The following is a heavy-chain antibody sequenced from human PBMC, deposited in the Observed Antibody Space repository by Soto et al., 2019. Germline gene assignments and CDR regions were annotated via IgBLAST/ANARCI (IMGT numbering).Heavy chain of an antibody. CDR3: AKARGYSYGPFDY. V-gene: IGHV3-30*18. CDR2: IPYDGSNK. D-gene: IGHD5-18*01. J-gene: IGHJ4*02. CDR1: GFTFSSYG. Sequence: GGSLRLSCAASGFTFSSYGMHWVRQAPGKGLEWVAVIPYDGSNKYYADSVKGRFTISRDNSKNTLYLQMNSLRAEDTAVYYCAKARGYSYGPFDYWGQGTLVTVS.